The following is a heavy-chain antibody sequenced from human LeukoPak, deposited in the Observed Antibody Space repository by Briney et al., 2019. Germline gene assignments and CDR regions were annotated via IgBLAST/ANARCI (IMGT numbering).Heavy chain of an antibody. D-gene: IGHD5-12*01. CDR2: IYYSGST. CDR1: GGSISSYY. V-gene: IGHV4-59*01. J-gene: IGHJ4*02. CDR3: ASPRDSGYDAYYFDY. Sequence: SETLSLTCTVSGGSISSYYWSWIRQPPGKGLEWIGYIYYSGSTNYNPSLKSRVTISVDTSKNQFSLKLSSVTAADTAVYYCASPRDSGYDAYYFDYWGQGTLVTVSS.